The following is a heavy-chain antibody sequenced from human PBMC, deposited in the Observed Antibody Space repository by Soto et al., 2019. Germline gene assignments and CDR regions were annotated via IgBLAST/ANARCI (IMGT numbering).Heavy chain of an antibody. Sequence: ASVKVSCKASGGTFSSYAISWVRQAPGQGLEWMGGIIPIFGTANYAQKFQGRVTITADKSTSTAYMELSSLRSEDTAVYYCASEHVGGSYDFWSGYSPTDYGMDVWGQGTTVTVSS. J-gene: IGHJ6*02. CDR2: IIPIFGTA. V-gene: IGHV1-69*06. CDR1: GGTFSSYA. D-gene: IGHD3-3*01. CDR3: ASEHVGGSYDFWSGYSPTDYGMDV.